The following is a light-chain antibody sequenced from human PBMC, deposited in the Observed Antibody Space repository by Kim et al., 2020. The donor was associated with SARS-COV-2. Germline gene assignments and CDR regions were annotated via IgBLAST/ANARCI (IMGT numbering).Light chain of an antibody. J-gene: IGKJ2*03. CDR2: KAS. V-gene: IGKV1-5*03. Sequence: DIQMTQSPSTLSASVGDRVTITCRASESINTWLAWYQQKPGKSPKLLISKASTLESGVPSRFSGGGSGTEFTLTISSLQPEDFATYYCQQYNSNRFSFGQGTNLEIK. CDR3: QQYNSNRFS. CDR1: ESINTW.